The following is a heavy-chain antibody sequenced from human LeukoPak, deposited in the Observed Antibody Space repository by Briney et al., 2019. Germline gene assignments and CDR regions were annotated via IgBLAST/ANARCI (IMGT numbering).Heavy chain of an antibody. CDR3: GVVVKAYY. J-gene: IGHJ4*02. Sequence: GGSLRLFCAASGFTFSSYGMHWVRQAPGKGLEWVAFIRYDGSNKYYADSVKGRFTISRDNSKNTLYLQMNSLRAEDTAAYYCGVVVKAYYGGRETLVTVSS. D-gene: IGHD3-22*01. CDR1: GFTFSSYG. CDR2: IRYDGSNK. V-gene: IGHV3-30*02.